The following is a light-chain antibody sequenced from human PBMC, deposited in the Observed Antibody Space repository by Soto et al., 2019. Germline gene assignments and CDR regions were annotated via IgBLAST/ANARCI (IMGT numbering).Light chain of an antibody. CDR2: EVN. V-gene: IGLV2-14*01. CDR3: TSYTNSNTYV. Sequence: QSVLAQPAPGSGSPGQSITLSCTGTTRDVGGYNSVSWYQQHPGKTPKLMIFEVNNRPSGVSNRFSGSKSGNTASLTISGLQAEDEADYYCTSYTNSNTYVFGTGTKVTVL. CDR1: TRDVGGYNS. J-gene: IGLJ1*01.